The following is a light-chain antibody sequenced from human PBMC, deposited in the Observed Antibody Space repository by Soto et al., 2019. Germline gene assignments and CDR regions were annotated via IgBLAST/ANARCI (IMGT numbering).Light chain of an antibody. Sequence: QSAPTQPASVSGSPGQSITISCTGTSSDVDAYNYVSWYQQHPGKAPKVMIYDVSNRPSGVSYRFSGSKSGITASLTISGLQDEDDADYYCCSYTSSSTDVFGTGTKLTVL. J-gene: IGLJ1*01. CDR2: DVS. CDR3: CSYTSSSTDV. V-gene: IGLV2-14*03. CDR1: SSDVDAYNY.